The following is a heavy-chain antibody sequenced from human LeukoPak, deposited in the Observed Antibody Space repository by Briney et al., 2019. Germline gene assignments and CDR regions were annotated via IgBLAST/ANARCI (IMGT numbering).Heavy chain of an antibody. CDR2: TYYRSKWYN. Sequence: SQTLSLTCAISGDSVSSNSVAWNWIRQSPSRGLEWLGRTYYRSKWYNDYAVSVKGRITINPDTSRNQFSLQLNSVTPEDTAVYYCARDHCSGGSCHWRFDYWGQGTLVIVSS. J-gene: IGHJ4*02. D-gene: IGHD2-15*01. V-gene: IGHV6-1*01. CDR3: ARDHCSGGSCHWRFDY. CDR1: GDSVSSNSVA.